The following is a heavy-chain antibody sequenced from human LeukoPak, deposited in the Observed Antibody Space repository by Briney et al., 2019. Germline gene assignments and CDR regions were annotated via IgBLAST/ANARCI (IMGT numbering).Heavy chain of an antibody. CDR2: IKQDGSEK. J-gene: IGHJ4*02. CDR1: GFTFSSYW. CDR3: AREGDIVVVPAAMGDY. D-gene: IGHD2-2*01. Sequence: GGSLRLSCAASGFTFSSYWMSWVRQAPGKGLECVANIKQDGSEKYYVDSVKGRFAISRDNAKNSLYLQMNSLRAEDTAVYYCAREGDIVVVPAAMGDYWGQGTLVTVSS. V-gene: IGHV3-7*03.